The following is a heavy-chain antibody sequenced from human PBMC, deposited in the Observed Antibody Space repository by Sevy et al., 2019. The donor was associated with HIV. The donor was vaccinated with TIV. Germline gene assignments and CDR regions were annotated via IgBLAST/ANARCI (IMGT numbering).Heavy chain of an antibody. Sequence: SETLSLTCTVSGGSISSGSYYWSWIRQPAGKGLEWIGRIYTSGSTNYNPSLKSRVTISVDTSKNQFSLKLSSATASDTAGYYCARASGSGWYNGWFAPWGQGTLVTVSS. D-gene: IGHD6-19*01. CDR3: ARASGSGWYNGWFAP. CDR2: IYTSGST. CDR1: GGSISSGSYY. V-gene: IGHV4-61*02. J-gene: IGHJ5*02.